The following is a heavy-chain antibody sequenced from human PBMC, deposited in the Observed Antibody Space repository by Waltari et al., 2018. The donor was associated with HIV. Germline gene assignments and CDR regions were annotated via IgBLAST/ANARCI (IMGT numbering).Heavy chain of an antibody. V-gene: IGHV3-7*03. D-gene: IGHD3-22*01. J-gene: IGHJ3*01. CDR2: VKEDGTEE. CDR1: GFNFGNCC. CDR3: TRGAIYSSGPFDAFDV. Sequence: VESGGGVAQPGESRKLSCRGSGFNFGNCCLSWVRQPPGKGLEWLDNVKEDGTEEYYLESMKGRFTIYRENDKSTMYLQMDNLRVDDTAMYHCTRGAIYSSGPFDAFDVWGPGTSVVVSS.